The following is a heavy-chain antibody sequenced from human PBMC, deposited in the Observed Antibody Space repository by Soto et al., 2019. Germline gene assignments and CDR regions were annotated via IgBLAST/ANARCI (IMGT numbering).Heavy chain of an antibody. CDR3: AKERWAAAGTPTLDY. CDR1: GFTFRSYA. J-gene: IGHJ4*02. D-gene: IGHD6-13*01. V-gene: IGHV3-23*01. Sequence: PGGSLSLSCAASGFTFRSYAMSWVRQAPGKGLEWVSAISGGTSSTYYADSVKGRFTISRDNSKNTLYLQMNSLRAEDTAVYYCAKERWAAAGTPTLDYWGQGTLVTVSS. CDR2: ISGGTSST.